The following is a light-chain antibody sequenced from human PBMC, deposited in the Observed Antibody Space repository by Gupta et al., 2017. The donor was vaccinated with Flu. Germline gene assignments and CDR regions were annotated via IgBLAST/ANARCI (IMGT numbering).Light chain of an antibody. Sequence: STLLSYLGHRVTITCRASQSLNSWLAWYQQKPGKAPNLLIYKASNLESGVSSRFSGSGSGTEFTLTISSLQPDDFATYYCQQEDSSSLTFGGGTKVEI. J-gene: IGKJ4*01. V-gene: IGKV1-5*03. CDR3: QQEDSSSLT. CDR2: KAS. CDR1: QSLNSW.